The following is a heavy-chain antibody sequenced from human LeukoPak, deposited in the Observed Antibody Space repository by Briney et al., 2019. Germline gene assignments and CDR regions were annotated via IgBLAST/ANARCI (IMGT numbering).Heavy chain of an antibody. J-gene: IGHJ4*02. D-gene: IGHD3-10*01. V-gene: IGHV1-8*01. CDR3: ARAGFRIHPFY. CDR1: GYTFSNYD. Sequence: ASVKVSCKASGYTFSNYDINWVRQATGQGLEWMGWMDPNSGNTGYAQKFQGRVTMTRNTSISSAYMELGSLRSEDTAVYYCARAGFRIHPFYWGQGTLVTVSS. CDR2: MDPNSGNT.